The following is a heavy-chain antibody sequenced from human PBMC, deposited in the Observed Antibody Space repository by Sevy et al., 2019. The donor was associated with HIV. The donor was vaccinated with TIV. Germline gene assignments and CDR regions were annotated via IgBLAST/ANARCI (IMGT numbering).Heavy chain of an antibody. CDR3: ARGGPDDILTHYGMDV. D-gene: IGHD3-9*01. V-gene: IGHV1-69*13. CDR1: GGSFSFNG. CDR2: IIPIHGTT. Sequence: ASVKVSCKASGGSFSFNGISWVRQAPGQGLEWMAGIIPIHGTTKYAQKFQDRVTITADESTSIVYMELTSLGSEDTAVYYCARGGPDDILTHYGMDVWGQGTTVTVSS. J-gene: IGHJ6*02.